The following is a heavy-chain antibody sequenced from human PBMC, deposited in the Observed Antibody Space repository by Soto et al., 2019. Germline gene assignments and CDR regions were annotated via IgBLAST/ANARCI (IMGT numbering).Heavy chain of an antibody. J-gene: IGHJ4*02. CDR3: AKEVGGGYDWSHRYFDY. V-gene: IGHV3-9*01. D-gene: IGHD5-12*01. Sequence: GGSLRLSCAASGFTFDDYAMHWVRQAPGKGLEWVSGISWNSGSIGYADSFKGRFTISRDNAKNSLYLQMNSLRAEDTALYYCAKEVGGGYDWSHRYFDYWGQGTLVTVSS. CDR2: ISWNSGSI. CDR1: GFTFDDYA.